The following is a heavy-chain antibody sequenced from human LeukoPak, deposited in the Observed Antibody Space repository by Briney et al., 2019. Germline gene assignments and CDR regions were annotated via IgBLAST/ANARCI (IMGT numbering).Heavy chain of an antibody. D-gene: IGHD2-2*01. Sequence: GGSLRLSCAASGFTFSSYAMHWVRQAPGKGLEWVAVISYDGSNKYYADSVKGRFTISRDNSKNTLYLQMNSLRAEDTAVYYCAKVYCSSTSCPPDYWGQGTLVTVSS. CDR3: AKVYCSSTSCPPDY. CDR1: GFTFSSYA. V-gene: IGHV3-30-3*01. CDR2: ISYDGSNK. J-gene: IGHJ4*02.